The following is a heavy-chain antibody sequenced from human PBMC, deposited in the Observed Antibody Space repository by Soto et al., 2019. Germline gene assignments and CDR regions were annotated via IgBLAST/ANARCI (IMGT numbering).Heavy chain of an antibody. V-gene: IGHV3-20*04. CDR1: GFTFDDYG. J-gene: IGHJ4*02. CDR3: GRYSLRAYGGSSAPFDA. Sequence: GGSLRLSCAASGFTFDDYGMSWVRQAPGKGLEWVSGINWNGGSTGYADSVKGRFTISRDNAKNSLYLQMNSLRAEDTASYYCGRYSLRAYGGSSAPFDAGGEGPLVTV. D-gene: IGHD1-26*01. CDR2: INWNGGST.